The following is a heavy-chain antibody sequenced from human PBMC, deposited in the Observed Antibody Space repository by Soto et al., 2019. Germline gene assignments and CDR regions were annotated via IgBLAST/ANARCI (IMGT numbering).Heavy chain of an antibody. V-gene: IGHV1-3*01. CDR1: GNSFVTYA. J-gene: IGHJ4*02. Sequence: ASVKVSCKSSGNSFVTYAIHWVRQAPGQRLQWMGWINVGSGNTKYAQDFQGGVTFTRDTAATTTFMELSSLRSEDAAVYYCARVPPWGDSGSFYIQHYDSWGQGTLVTVSS. D-gene: IGHD3-10*01. CDR3: ARVPPWGDSGSFYIQHYDS. CDR2: INVGSGNT.